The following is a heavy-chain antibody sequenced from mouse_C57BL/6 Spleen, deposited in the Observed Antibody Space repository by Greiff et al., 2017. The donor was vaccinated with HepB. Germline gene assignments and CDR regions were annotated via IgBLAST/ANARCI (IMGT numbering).Heavy chain of an antibody. V-gene: IGHV3-6*01. CDR2: ISYDGSN. D-gene: IGHD3-2*02. J-gene: IGHJ2*01. Sequence: EVQVVESGPGLVKPSQSLSLTCSVTGYSITSGYYWNWIRQFPGNKLEWMGYISYDGSNNYNPSLKNRISITRDTSKNQFFLKLNSVTTEDTATYYCARDDSSGYAYWGQGTTLTVSS. CDR3: ARDDSSGYAY. CDR1: GYSITSGYY.